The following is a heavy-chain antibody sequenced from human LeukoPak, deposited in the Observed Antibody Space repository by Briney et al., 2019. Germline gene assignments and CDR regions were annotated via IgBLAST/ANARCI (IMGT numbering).Heavy chain of an antibody. J-gene: IGHJ4*02. CDR1: GYTLTELS. V-gene: IGHV1-24*01. Sequence: GAAVKVSCKVSGYTLTELSMHWVRQAPGKGLGWMGGFDPEDGETIYAQKFQGRVTMTEDTSTDTAYMELSSLRSEDTAVYYCATADHYDSSGYYWDYFDYWGQGTLVTVSS. CDR3: ATADHYDSSGYYWDYFDY. D-gene: IGHD3-22*01. CDR2: FDPEDGET.